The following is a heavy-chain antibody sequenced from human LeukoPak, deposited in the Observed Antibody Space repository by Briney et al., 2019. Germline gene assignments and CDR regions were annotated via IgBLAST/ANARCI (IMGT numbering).Heavy chain of an antibody. CDR2: IYYSGST. V-gene: IGHV4-59*01. J-gene: IGHJ4*02. CDR1: GGSISSYY. D-gene: IGHD6-19*01. Sequence: SETLSLTCTVSGGSISSYYWSWIRQPPGKGLEWIGYIYYSGSTNYNPSLKSRVTISVDTSKNHFSLKLSSVTAADTAVYYCARGRYSSGWFGSGSYFDYWGQGSLVTVSS. CDR3: ARGRYSSGWFGSGSYFDY.